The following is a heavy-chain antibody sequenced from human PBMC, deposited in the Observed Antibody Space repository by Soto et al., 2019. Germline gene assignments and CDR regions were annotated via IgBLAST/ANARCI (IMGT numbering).Heavy chain of an antibody. Sequence: GGSLRLSCAASGFTFSSYSMHWVRQAPGKGLEWVAVISYDGTNKYYADSVKGRFTISRDNSKNTLFLQMNSLRPEDTAVYYCARDGSSGWYLLGRNDYWGQGTLVTVSS. CDR1: GFTFSSYS. D-gene: IGHD6-19*01. CDR2: ISYDGTNK. V-gene: IGHV3-30-3*01. J-gene: IGHJ4*02. CDR3: ARDGSSGWYLLGRNDY.